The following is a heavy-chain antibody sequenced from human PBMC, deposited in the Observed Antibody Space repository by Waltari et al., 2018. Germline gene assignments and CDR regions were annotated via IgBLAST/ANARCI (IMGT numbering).Heavy chain of an antibody. D-gene: IGHD3-3*01. Sequence: EVQLVESGGGLVQPGGSLKLSCAASGFTLRGSALHWVRQASGKGLEWVGRVRSKANGFAIAYAASVEGRFIISRDDSKNTAYLQMNSLKAEDTAVYYCTSLEEVFLYYMNVWGKGTTVTISS. CDR3: TSLEEVFLYYMNV. J-gene: IGHJ6*03. CDR1: GFTLRGSA. V-gene: IGHV3-73*02. CDR2: VRSKANGFAI.